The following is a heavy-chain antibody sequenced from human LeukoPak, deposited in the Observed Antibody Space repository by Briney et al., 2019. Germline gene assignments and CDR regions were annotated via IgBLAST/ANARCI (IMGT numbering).Heavy chain of an antibody. V-gene: IGHV1-69*13. CDR3: ARGDSYSLTGYFVLDY. Sequence: SVKVSCKASGGTFSTYGINWVRQAPGQGLERMGGFIPILGTANYAQRFQGRVTITADEFTSTAYMELSSLRSDDTAVYYCARGDSYSLTGYFVLDYWGQGTLVTVSS. J-gene: IGHJ4*02. CDR2: FIPILGTA. D-gene: IGHD3-9*01. CDR1: GGTFSTYG.